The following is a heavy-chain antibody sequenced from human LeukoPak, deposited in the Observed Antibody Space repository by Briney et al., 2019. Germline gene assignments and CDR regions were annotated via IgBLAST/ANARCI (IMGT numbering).Heavy chain of an antibody. CDR3: ARDPPLVRYTTVTPVFDY. V-gene: IGHV3-33*01. J-gene: IGHJ4*02. D-gene: IGHD4-4*01. Sequence: PGGSLRLSCAASGFTFSSYGMHWVRQAPGKGLEWVAVIWYDGSNKYYADSVKGRFTISRDNSKNTLYLQMNSLRAEDTAVYYCARDPPLVRYTTVTPVFDYWGQGTLVTVSS. CDR2: IWYDGSNK. CDR1: GFTFSSYG.